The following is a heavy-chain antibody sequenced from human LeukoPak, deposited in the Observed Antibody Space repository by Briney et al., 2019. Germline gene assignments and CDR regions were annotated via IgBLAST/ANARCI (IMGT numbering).Heavy chain of an antibody. CDR1: GFTFSDYY. V-gene: IGHV3-11*06. CDR3: ATGAGPNTGYYFDY. Sequence: GGSLRLSCAASGFTFSDYYMSWIRQAPGKGLEWVSSISSSSSYIYYADSVKGRFTISRDNAKNSLYLQMNSLRAEDTAVYYYATGAGPNTGYYFDYWGQGTLVTVSS. J-gene: IGHJ4*02. D-gene: IGHD6-13*01. CDR2: ISSSSSYI.